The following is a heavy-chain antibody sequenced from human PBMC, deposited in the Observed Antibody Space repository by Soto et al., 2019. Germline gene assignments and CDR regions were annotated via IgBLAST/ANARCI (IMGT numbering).Heavy chain of an antibody. J-gene: IGHJ6*02. V-gene: IGHV1-69*12. Sequence: QVQLVQSGAEVKKPGSSVKVSCKASGGTFSSYAISWVRQAPGQGLEWMGGIIPIFGTADYAQKFQGRFTITADESTSTAYMELSSLRSEDTAVYYCASHSSLRGYCISTSCYGYYYGMDVWGQGTTVTVSS. CDR3: ASHSSLRGYCISTSCYGYYYGMDV. D-gene: IGHD2-2*01. CDR2: IIPIFGTA. CDR1: GGTFSSYA.